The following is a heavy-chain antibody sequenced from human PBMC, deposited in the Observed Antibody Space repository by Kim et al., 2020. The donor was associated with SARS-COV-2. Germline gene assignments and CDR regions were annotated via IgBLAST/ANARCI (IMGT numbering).Heavy chain of an antibody. CDR2: GT. V-gene: IGHV1-2*05. J-gene: IGHJ4*02. CDR3: AKGATPTGFDY. Sequence: GTTFARKVQGMVTMTRDTSINTVYMELSRLTSDDTVIYYCAKGATPTGFDYWGQGTLVTVSS. D-gene: IGHD2-2*01.